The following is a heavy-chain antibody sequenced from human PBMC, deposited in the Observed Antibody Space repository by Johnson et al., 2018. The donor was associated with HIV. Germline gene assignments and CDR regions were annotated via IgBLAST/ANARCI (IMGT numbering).Heavy chain of an antibody. Sequence: QVQLVESGGGVVQPGRSLRLSCAASGFTFSSYGMHWVRQAPGKGLEWVAVISYDGSNKYYADFVRGRFTISRDNSKNTLYLQLNSLRAEDTAVYYCAPIAAHHVALDIWGQGTMVTVSS. CDR3: APIAAHHVALDI. CDR1: GFTFSSYG. CDR2: ISYDGSNK. V-gene: IGHV3-30*19. J-gene: IGHJ3*02. D-gene: IGHD6-6*01.